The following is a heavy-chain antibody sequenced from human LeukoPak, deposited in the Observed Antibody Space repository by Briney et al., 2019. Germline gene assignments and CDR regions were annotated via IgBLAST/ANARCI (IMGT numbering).Heavy chain of an antibody. D-gene: IGHD5-18*01. J-gene: IGHJ4*02. Sequence: SVKVSCKASGGTFSSYAISRVRQAPGQGLEGMGGIIPIFGTANYAQKFQGRVTITADESTSTAYMELSSLRSEDTAVYYCARVEDGYSYGATFDYWGQGTLVTVSS. V-gene: IGHV1-69*01. CDR1: GGTFSSYA. CDR3: ARVEDGYSYGATFDY. CDR2: IIPIFGTA.